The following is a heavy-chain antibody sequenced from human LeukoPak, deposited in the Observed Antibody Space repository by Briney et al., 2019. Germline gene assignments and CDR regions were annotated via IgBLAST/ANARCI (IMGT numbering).Heavy chain of an antibody. D-gene: IGHD1-26*01. CDR1: GHSISSGYY. CDR3: ARVVSKWELLPFGY. CDR2: IYHSGST. J-gene: IGHJ4*02. V-gene: IGHV4-38-2*02. Sequence: SETLSLTCNVSGHSISSGYYWGWIRQPPGKGLEWIGSIYHSGSTYYNPSLKSRVSISVDMSKNQFSLKLTSVTAADTAVYYCARVVSKWELLPFGYWGQGTLVTVSS.